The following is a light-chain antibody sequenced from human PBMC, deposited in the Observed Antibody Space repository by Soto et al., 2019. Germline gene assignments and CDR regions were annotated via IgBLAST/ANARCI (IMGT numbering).Light chain of an antibody. J-gene: IGKJ2*01. CDR2: AAS. CDR1: QTISTH. CDR3: QQSLTIPYT. Sequence: DIQMTQSPSSLSASVRDRVTITCRASQTISTHLNWYQRKPGKAPKLLIYAASTLQSGVPSRFSGSGSGTDFTLTIHSLQPEDFATYYCQQSLTIPYTFGQGTKLEIK. V-gene: IGKV1-39*01.